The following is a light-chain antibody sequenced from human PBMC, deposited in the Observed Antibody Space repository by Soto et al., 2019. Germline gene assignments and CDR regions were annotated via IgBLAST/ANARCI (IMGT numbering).Light chain of an antibody. J-gene: IGLJ2*01. Sequence: QLVLTQSPSASASLGASVKLACTLSSGHSSYAIAWHQQQPEKGPRYLMKLDSDGSHTKGDRIPDRYSGSSSRAERYLTITSLQFEDEPDYYCQTWVTGITVVFGGGTK. CDR3: QTWVTGITVV. V-gene: IGLV4-69*01. CDR2: LDSDGSH. CDR1: SGHSSYA.